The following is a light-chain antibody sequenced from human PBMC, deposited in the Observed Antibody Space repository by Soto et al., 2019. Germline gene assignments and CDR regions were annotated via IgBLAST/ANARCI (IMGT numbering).Light chain of an antibody. CDR2: VVS. J-gene: IGLJ1*01. Sequence: QSVLTQPASVSGSPGQSITISCTGTSSDVGGYNYVSWYQQHPDKAPKLMIYVVSNRPSGVSNRFSRSKSGNTASLTISGLQAQDEADYYCCSYTSDVTPYIFGTVTKIT. CDR1: SSDVGGYNY. CDR3: CSYTSDVTPYI. V-gene: IGLV2-14*01.